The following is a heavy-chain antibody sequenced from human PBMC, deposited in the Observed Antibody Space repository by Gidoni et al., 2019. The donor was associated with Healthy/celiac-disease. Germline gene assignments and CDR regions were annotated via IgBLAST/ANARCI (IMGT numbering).Heavy chain of an antibody. CDR2: ISGSGGST. D-gene: IGHD6-13*01. Sequence: EVQLLVSGGGLVQPGGSLRLSCAASGLTFSSYAMGWVRQAPGEGLEWVSSISGSGGSTYYADSVKGRFTISRDNSKNTLYLQMNSLRAEDTAVYYCAKDPNSSSRPSFDYWGQGTLVTVSS. CDR3: AKDPNSSSRPSFDY. V-gene: IGHV3-23*01. CDR1: GLTFSSYA. J-gene: IGHJ4*02.